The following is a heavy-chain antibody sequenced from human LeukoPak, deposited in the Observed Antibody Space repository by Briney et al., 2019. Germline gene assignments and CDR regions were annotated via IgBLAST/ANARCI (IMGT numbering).Heavy chain of an antibody. Sequence: SETLSLTCAVSGYSISSGYYWGWIRQPPGKGLEWIGSVYHSGSTYYNPSLKSRVTISVDTSKNQFSLKLSSVTAADTAVYYCARHFGLNWFDPWGQGTLVTVSS. CDR3: ARHFGLNWFDP. CDR2: VYHSGST. CDR1: GYSISSGYY. D-gene: IGHD3/OR15-3a*01. V-gene: IGHV4-38-2*01. J-gene: IGHJ5*02.